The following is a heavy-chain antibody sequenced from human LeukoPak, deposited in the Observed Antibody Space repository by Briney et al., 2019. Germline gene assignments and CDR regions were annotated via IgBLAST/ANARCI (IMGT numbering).Heavy chain of an antibody. Sequence: SGPTLVNPTQTLTLTYTFSGFSLTTSGVGVGWIRQPPGKALECLALIYWDNDRRYSPSLRSRLTITKDTSKNQVVLTMANMDPVDTATYYCAHRVFQGGYWDSGKFDYLGQGTPVTVSS. CDR3: AHRVFQGGYWDSGKFDY. J-gene: IGHJ4*02. V-gene: IGHV2-5*02. CDR2: IYWDNDR. CDR1: GFSLTTSGVG. D-gene: IGHD2-8*02.